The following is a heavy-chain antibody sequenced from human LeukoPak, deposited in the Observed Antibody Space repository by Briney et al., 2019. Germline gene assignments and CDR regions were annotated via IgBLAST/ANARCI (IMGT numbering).Heavy chain of an antibody. CDR1: GGSISGYY. CDR2: IYTSGST. J-gene: IGHJ4*02. Sequence: SETLSLTCTVPGGSISGYYWSWIRQPAGGGLEWLGRIYTSGSTNYNPSLKCRVTMSVDTSKNQLSLWLSSLTAADPAVYYCARDRFGDAALATRFFDYWGQGALVTVSS. D-gene: IGHD3-10*01. CDR3: ARDRFGDAALATRFFDY. V-gene: IGHV4-4*07.